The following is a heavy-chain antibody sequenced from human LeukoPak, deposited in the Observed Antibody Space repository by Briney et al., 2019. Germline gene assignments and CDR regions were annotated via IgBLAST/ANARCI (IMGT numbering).Heavy chain of an antibody. CDR3: AREGYYDSSGYYGH. Sequence: PSETLSLTCTVSGGSISSYYWSWIRQPAGKGLEWIGRIYTSGSTNCNPSLKSRVTISVDKSKNQFSLKLSSVTAADTAVYYCAREGYYDSSGYYGHWGQGTLVTVSS. D-gene: IGHD3-22*01. J-gene: IGHJ1*01. V-gene: IGHV4-4*07. CDR2: IYTSGST. CDR1: GGSISSYY.